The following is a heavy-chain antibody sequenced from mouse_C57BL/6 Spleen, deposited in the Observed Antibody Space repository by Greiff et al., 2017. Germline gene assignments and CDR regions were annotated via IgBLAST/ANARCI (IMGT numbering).Heavy chain of an antibody. D-gene: IGHD3-1*01. V-gene: IGHV3-6*01. J-gene: IGHJ4*01. CDR3: AKGSGDAMDY. Sequence: ESGPGLVKPSQSLSLTCSVTGYSITSGYYWNWIRQFPGNKLEWMGYISYDGSNNYNPSLKNRISITRDTSKNQFFLKLNSVTTEDTATYYCAKGSGDAMDYWGKGTSVTVSS. CDR1: GYSITSGYY. CDR2: ISYDGSN.